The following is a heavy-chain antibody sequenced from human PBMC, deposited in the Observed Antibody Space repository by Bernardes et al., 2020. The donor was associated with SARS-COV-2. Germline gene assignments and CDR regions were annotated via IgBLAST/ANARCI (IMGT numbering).Heavy chain of an antibody. CDR2: ISAYNGNT. CDR3: ARRSMDY. J-gene: IGHJ4*02. Sequence: ASVKVSCKASGYTLTSHVFIWVRQAPGQGLEWMGWISAYNGNTNYAQKFQGRVTMTTDTSTSTAYMELRSLRSDDTAVYYCARRSMDYWGQGTLVTVSS. CDR1: GYTLTSHV. V-gene: IGHV1-18*01.